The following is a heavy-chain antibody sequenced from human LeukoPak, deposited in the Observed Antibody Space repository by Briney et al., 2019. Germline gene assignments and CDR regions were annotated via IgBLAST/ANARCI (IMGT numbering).Heavy chain of an antibody. CDR2: VYHSGST. CDR3: ARRGVGVIVSNDAFAI. V-gene: IGHV4-59*04. Sequence: SETLSLTCTVSSDSMTSYFWSWIRQPPGKGLEWIGNVYHSGSTYYNPSLESRVTISIDTSRNQFSLKLSSVTAADTAVYYCARRGVGVIVSNDAFAIWGRGTMVTVSS. J-gene: IGHJ3*02. CDR1: SDSMTSYF. D-gene: IGHD2-21*01.